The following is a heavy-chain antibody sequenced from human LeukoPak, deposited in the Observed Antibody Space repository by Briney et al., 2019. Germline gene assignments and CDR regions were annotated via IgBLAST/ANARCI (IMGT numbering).Heavy chain of an antibody. CDR1: GGSISSSSYY. Sequence: SETLSLTCTVSGGSISSSSYYWSWIRQPPGKGLEWIGYIYYSGSTNYNPSLKSRVTISVDTSKNQFSLKLSSVTAADTAVYYCANIAAAGYWYFDLWGRGTLVTVSS. V-gene: IGHV4-61*01. D-gene: IGHD6-13*01. CDR2: IYYSGST. J-gene: IGHJ2*01. CDR3: ANIAAAGYWYFDL.